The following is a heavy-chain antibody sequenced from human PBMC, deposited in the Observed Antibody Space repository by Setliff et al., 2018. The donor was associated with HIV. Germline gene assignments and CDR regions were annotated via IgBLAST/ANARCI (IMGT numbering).Heavy chain of an antibody. D-gene: IGHD6-13*01. CDR1: GYRFIGHY. CDR3: VRPNQQQLSSFEY. CDR2: INPETGDP. V-gene: IGHV1-2*02. J-gene: IGHJ4*02. Sequence: ASVKVSCKTSGYRFIGHYLHWVRLAPGQGPEWVGWINPETGDPNYAQKFRGRVLMTRDTSTSTVYMELSSLKSEDTAVYYCVRPNQQQLSSFEYWGQGTLVTVSS.